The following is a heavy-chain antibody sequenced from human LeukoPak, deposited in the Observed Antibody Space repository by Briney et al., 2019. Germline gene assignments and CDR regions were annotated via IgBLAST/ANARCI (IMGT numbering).Heavy chain of an antibody. CDR2: ISFDGSNK. CDR3: ARVTYYYYYMDV. Sequence: GGSLRLSCAASGFTFSSYGMHWVRQAPGKGLEWVALISFDGSNKYYADSVKGRFTISRDNSKNTLYLQMNSLRAEDTAVYYCARVTYYYYYMDVWGKGTTVTVSS. J-gene: IGHJ6*03. V-gene: IGHV3-30*03. D-gene: IGHD3-16*01. CDR1: GFTFSSYG.